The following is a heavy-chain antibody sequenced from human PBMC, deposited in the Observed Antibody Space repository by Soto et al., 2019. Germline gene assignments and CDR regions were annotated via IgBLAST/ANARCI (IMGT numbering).Heavy chain of an antibody. CDR3: ARRSGTRYCTNGVCYPFDY. CDR1: GGSISSSGYY. CDR2: IYFSGST. V-gene: IGHV4-39*01. Sequence: QLQLQESGPGLVKPSETLSLTCTVSGGSISSSGYYWGWIRQPPGKGLEWIGSIYFSGSTYYNPSLKSRVIISVETSKNQFSLKLSSVTAADTAVYYCARRSGTRYCTNGVCYPFDYWGQGTLVTVSS. J-gene: IGHJ4*02. D-gene: IGHD2-8*01.